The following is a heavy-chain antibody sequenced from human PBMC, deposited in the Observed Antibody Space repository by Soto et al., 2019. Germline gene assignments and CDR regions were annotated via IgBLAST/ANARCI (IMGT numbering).Heavy chain of an antibody. CDR3: TRVRLGSISSSDY. V-gene: IGHV3-72*01. Sequence: EVQLVESGGGLVQPEGSLRLSCAASGFTFSDHYMDWVRQAPGKGLEWVGRIKNKANSYTTEYAASVKGRVIISRDDSKNSVFLQMNRLKTDDTAVYYCTRVRLGSISSSDYWGQGILVTVSS. CDR2: IKNKANSYTT. J-gene: IGHJ4*02. D-gene: IGHD3-3*02. CDR1: GFTFSDHY.